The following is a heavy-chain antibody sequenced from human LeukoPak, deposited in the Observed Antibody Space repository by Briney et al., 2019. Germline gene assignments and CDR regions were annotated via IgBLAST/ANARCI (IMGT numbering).Heavy chain of an antibody. V-gene: IGHV3-30*02. CDR1: GFTFSSYG. CDR2: IRYDGRNK. D-gene: IGHD3-10*01. CDR3: ARPHGSGSYYYYYYYMDV. J-gene: IGHJ6*03. Sequence: GGSLRLSCEASGFTFSSYGMHWVRQAPGKGLEWVAFIRYDGRNKYYTDSVKGRFTISRDNSKNTLYLQMNSLRAEDTAVYYCARPHGSGSYYYYYYYMDVWGKGTTVTISS.